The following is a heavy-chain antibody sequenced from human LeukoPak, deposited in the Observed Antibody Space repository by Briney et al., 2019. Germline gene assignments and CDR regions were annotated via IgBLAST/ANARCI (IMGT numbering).Heavy chain of an antibody. Sequence: GGSLRLSCAAAGFTFSSYGMHWVRQAQGKGLEWVAFIRYDGSNKYYADSGKGRVTISRDNSKNTLYLQMNSLRDEDTAVYYCAKDPMVRVVIPYYFDYWGQGTLVTVSS. CDR3: AKDPMVRVVIPYYFDY. V-gene: IGHV3-30*02. CDR2: IRYDGSNK. D-gene: IGHD3-10*01. CDR1: GFTFSSYG. J-gene: IGHJ4*02.